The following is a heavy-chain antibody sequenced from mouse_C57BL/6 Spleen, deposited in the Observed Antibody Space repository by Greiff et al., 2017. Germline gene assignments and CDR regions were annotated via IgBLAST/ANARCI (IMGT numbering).Heavy chain of an antibody. Sequence: EVQVVESGGGLVKPGGSLKLSCAASGFTFSDYGMHWVRQAPEKGLEWVAYISSGSSTIYYADTVKGRFTIARDNAKNTLFLQRTSLRSEDTAMYYCARGDYGSSPFDYWGQGTTLTVSS. J-gene: IGHJ2*01. CDR1: GFTFSDYG. D-gene: IGHD1-1*01. CDR3: ARGDYGSSPFDY. V-gene: IGHV5-17*01. CDR2: ISSGSSTI.